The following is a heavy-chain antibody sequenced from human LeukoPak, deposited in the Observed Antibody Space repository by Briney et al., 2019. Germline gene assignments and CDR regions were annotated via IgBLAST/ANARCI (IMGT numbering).Heavy chain of an antibody. D-gene: IGHD3-16*02. Sequence: SETLSLTCTVSGGSISSGSYYWSWIRQPAGKGLEWIGRIYTSGSTNYNPSLKSRVTISVDTSKNQLSLKLSSVTAADTAVYYCARDSRDYVWGSYRPDAFDIWGQGTMVTVSS. CDR3: ARDSRDYVWGSYRPDAFDI. CDR1: GGSISSGSYY. V-gene: IGHV4-61*02. J-gene: IGHJ3*02. CDR2: IYTSGST.